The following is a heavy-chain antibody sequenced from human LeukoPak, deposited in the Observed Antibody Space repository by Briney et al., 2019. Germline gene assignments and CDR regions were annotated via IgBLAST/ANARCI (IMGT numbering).Heavy chain of an antibody. CDR2: ISSSGSTI. V-gene: IGHV3-11*01. CDR3: ARDTDFVPSQDIVVVVAAPSGPDY. J-gene: IGHJ4*02. Sequence: GGSLRLSCAASGFTFSDYYMSWIRQAPGKGLEWVSYISSSGSTIYYADSVKGRFTISRDNAKNSLYLQMNSLRAEDTAVYYCARDTDFVPSQDIVVVVAAPSGPDYWGQGTLVTVSS. CDR1: GFTFSDYY. D-gene: IGHD2-15*01.